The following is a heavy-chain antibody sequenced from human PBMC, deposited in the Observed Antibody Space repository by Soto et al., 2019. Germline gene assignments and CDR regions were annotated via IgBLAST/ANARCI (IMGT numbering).Heavy chain of an antibody. D-gene: IGHD6-13*01. CDR2: IYYSGST. J-gene: IGHJ6*02. V-gene: IGHV4-59*12. CDR1: GGSISSYY. CDR3: ARGAAAAGKGHYYYGMDV. Sequence: PSETLSLTCTVSGGSISSYYWSWIRQPPGKGLEWIGEIYYSGSTNYNPSLKSRVTISVDTSKNQFSLKLSSVTAADTAVYYCARGAAAAGKGHYYYGMDVWGQGTTVTVSS.